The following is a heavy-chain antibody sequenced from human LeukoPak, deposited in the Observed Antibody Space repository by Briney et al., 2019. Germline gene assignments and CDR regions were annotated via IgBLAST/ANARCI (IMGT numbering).Heavy chain of an antibody. CDR2: IKQDGSEK. Sequence: GGSLRLSCAASGFIFSSYAMSWVRQAPGKGLEWVANIKQDGSEKYYVDSVKGRFTISRDNAKNSLYLQMNSLRAEDTAVYYCARQYYYDSSGFDYWGQGTLVTVSS. D-gene: IGHD3-22*01. J-gene: IGHJ4*02. CDR3: ARQYYYDSSGFDY. CDR1: GFIFSSYA. V-gene: IGHV3-7*04.